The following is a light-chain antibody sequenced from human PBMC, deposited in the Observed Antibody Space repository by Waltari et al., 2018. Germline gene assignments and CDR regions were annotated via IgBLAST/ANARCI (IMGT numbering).Light chain of an antibody. CDR1: QSVGSSY. J-gene: IGKJ2*01. CDR2: ASS. V-gene: IGKV3-20*01. Sequence: PGERATLSCRASQSVGSSYLAWFHQKPGQAPRLLIYASSSRATAIPDRFSGSGSGTDFTLTIHRLEPEDFAVYYCQQYGSPPYTFGQGTKLEIK. CDR3: QQYGSPPYT.